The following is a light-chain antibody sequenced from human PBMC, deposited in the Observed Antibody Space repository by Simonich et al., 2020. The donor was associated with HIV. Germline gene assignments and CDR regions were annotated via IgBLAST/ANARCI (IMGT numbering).Light chain of an antibody. CDR1: QSISSY. CDR2: ESS. J-gene: IGKJ2*01. Sequence: DIQMTQSPSSLSASVGDRVTITCRASQSISSYLNWYQQKPGKAPKLLIYESSSLESGVPSRFSGSGSGTLFTLTISSLQPDDFATYYCQQYNSYPYIFGQGTKLEIK. V-gene: IGKV1-5*03. CDR3: QQYNSYPYI.